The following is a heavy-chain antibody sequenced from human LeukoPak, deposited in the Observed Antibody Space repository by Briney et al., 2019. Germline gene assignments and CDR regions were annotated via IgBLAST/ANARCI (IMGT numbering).Heavy chain of an antibody. CDR3: AELGLTMIGGV. CDR2: ISSSGSTI. J-gene: IGHJ6*04. Sequence: GGSLRLACAASGFTFSSYEMNWVRQAPGKGLEWVSYISSSGSTIYYADSVRGRFTISRDNAKNSLYLQMNSLRAEDTAVYYCAELGLTMIGGVWGKGTTVTISS. CDR1: GFTFSSYE. V-gene: IGHV3-48*03. D-gene: IGHD3-10*02.